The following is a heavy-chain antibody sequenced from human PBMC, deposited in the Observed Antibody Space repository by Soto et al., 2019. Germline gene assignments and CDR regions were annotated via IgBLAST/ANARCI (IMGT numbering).Heavy chain of an antibody. CDR3: VRDGVYSGSPHAMDV. D-gene: IGHD6-13*01. CDR2: FDPEDGET. V-gene: IGHV1-24*01. CDR1: GYTLTELS. Sequence: ASVKVSCKVSGYTLTELSMHWVRQAPGKGLEWMGGFDPEDGETIYAQKFQGRVTMTEDTSTDTAYMELSSLRSEDTAVYYCVRDGVYSGSPHAMDVWGQETTVTVSS. J-gene: IGHJ6*02.